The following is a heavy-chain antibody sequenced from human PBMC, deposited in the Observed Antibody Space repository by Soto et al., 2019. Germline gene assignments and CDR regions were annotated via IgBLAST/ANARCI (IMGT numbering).Heavy chain of an antibody. CDR1: GASISRYY. CDR2: LYNTGST. D-gene: IGHD2-2*01. V-gene: IGHV4-59*08. Sequence: PSETLSLTCTVSGASISRYYWSWIRQSPGKGLEWIGYLYNTGSTIYNPSLKSRVTISVDTSKNQFSLKLSSVTAADTAVYYCARRYCSSTSCYNWFDPWGQGTLVTVYS. CDR3: ARRYCSSTSCYNWFDP. J-gene: IGHJ5*02.